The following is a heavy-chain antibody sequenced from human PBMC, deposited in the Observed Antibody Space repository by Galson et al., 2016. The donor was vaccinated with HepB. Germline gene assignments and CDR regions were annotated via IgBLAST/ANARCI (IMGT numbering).Heavy chain of an antibody. Sequence: SVKVSCKASGYTFTTYYMHWVRQAPGQGLEWMGILNPIDGTTSYAEQFQGRVTMTRDTSTSTAYLELSSLTSEDTAMYYCAGETYCSGGRCSSGMDVWGQGTTVTVSS. V-gene: IGHV1-46*01. CDR2: LNPIDGTT. CDR3: AGETYCSGGRCSSGMDV. J-gene: IGHJ6*02. CDR1: GYTFTTYY. D-gene: IGHD2-15*01.